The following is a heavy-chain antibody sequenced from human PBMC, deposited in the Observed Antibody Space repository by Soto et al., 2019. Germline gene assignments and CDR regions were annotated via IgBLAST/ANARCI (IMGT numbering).Heavy chain of an antibody. Sequence: GGSLRLSCAASGFTFSSYAMSWVRQAPGKGLEWVSAISGSGGSTYYADSVKGRFTISRDNSKNTLYLQMNSLRAEDTAVYYCAKGGYCSGGSCQSNWFDPWGQGTLVTVSS. D-gene: IGHD2-15*01. CDR2: ISGSGGST. J-gene: IGHJ5*02. CDR3: AKGGYCSGGSCQSNWFDP. V-gene: IGHV3-23*01. CDR1: GFTFSSYA.